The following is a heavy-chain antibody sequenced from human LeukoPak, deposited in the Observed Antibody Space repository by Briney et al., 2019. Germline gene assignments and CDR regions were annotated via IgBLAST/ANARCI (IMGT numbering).Heavy chain of an antibody. V-gene: IGHV4-59*01. CDR2: IYYSGST. J-gene: IGHJ4*02. Sequence: SETLSLTCTVSGGSISSYYWSWIRQPPGKGLEWIGYIYYSGSTNYNPSLKSRVTISVDTSKNQISLKLSSVTAADTAVYYCARDLAENYFDYWGQGTLVTVSS. D-gene: IGHD3-16*01. CDR3: ARDLAENYFDY. CDR1: GGSISSYY.